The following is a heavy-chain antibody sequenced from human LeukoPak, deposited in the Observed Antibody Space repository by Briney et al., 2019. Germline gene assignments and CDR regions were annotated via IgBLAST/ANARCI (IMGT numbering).Heavy chain of an antibody. CDR1: GFIFSRYS. CDR3: AREAVAGNYFDN. CDR2: IGSSSSTI. J-gene: IGHJ4*02. Sequence: GGSLSLSCAASGFIFSRYSMNWARQAPGKGLEWVSYIGSSSSTIHYADSVKGRFTISRDNAKNSLYLQMNSLRDEDTAVYYCAREAVAGNYFDNWGQGTLVSVSS. V-gene: IGHV3-48*02. D-gene: IGHD6-19*01.